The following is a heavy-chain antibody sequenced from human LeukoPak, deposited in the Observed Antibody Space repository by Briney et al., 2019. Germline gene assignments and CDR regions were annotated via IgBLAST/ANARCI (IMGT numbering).Heavy chain of an antibody. J-gene: IGHJ4*02. CDR2: IYYSGST. CDR3: ARHTYYYDSSGYFFDY. Sequence: PSETLSLTCTVSGGSISSSSYYWGWIRQPPGKGLEWIGSIYYSGSTYYNPSLKSRATISVDTSKNQFSLKLSSVTAADTAVYYCARHTYYYDSSGYFFDYWGQGTLVTVSS. CDR1: GGSISSSSYY. D-gene: IGHD3-22*01. V-gene: IGHV4-39*01.